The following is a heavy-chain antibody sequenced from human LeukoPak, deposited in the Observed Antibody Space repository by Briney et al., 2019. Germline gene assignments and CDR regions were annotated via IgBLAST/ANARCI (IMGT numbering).Heavy chain of an antibody. CDR3: ARGRRVVVPAAITWFDP. V-gene: IGHV4-34*01. Sequence: PSETLSLTCAVYGGSFSGYYWGWIRQPPGKGLEWIGEINHSGSTNYNPSLKSRVTISVDTSKNQFSLKLSSVTAADTAVYYCARGRRVVVPAAITWFDPWGQGTLVTVSS. D-gene: IGHD2-2*01. CDR2: INHSGST. J-gene: IGHJ5*02. CDR1: GGSFSGYY.